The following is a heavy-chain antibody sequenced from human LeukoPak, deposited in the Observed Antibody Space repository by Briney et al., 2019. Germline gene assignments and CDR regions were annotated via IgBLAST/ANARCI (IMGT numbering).Heavy chain of an antibody. V-gene: IGHV4-30-2*01. D-gene: IGHD4-17*01. CDR3: ARVDYGDDLNFDY. Sequence: SETLSLTCAVSGGSISSGGYSGSWIRQPPGKGLEWIGYIYHSGSTYYNPSLKSRVTISVDRSKNQFSLKLSSVTAADTAVYYCARVDYGDDLNFDYWGQGTLVTVSS. J-gene: IGHJ4*02. CDR2: IYHSGST. CDR1: GGSISSGGYS.